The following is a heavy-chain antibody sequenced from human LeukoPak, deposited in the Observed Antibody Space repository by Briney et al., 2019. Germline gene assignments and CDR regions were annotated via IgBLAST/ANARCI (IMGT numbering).Heavy chain of an antibody. V-gene: IGHV3-30*02. J-gene: IGHJ4*02. CDR3: AKGSGSYYIYFDY. CDR2: IRYDGSNK. Sequence: PGGSLRLSCAASGFTFSSYGMHWVRQAPGKGLEWVAFIRYDGSNKYYADSVKGRFTISRDNSKNTLYLQMNSLRAEDTAVYYCAKGSGSYYIYFDYWGQGTLVTVSS. D-gene: IGHD3-10*01. CDR1: GFTFSSYG.